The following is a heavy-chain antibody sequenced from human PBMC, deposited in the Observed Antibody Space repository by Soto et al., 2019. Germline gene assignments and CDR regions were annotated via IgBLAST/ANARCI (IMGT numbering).Heavy chain of an antibody. D-gene: IGHD3-16*01. CDR2: VYYSGST. CDR1: GGSISSGDFY. J-gene: IGHJ6*02. CDR3: ARGLGYGFYFYYYGMDV. V-gene: IGHV4-30-4*01. Sequence: TLSLTCTVAGGSISSGDFYWSWIRQPPGKGLEWIGYVYYSGSTHYNPSLKSRVTISVDTSKNQFSLKLSSVTAADTAVYYCARGLGYGFYFYYYGMDVWGQGTTV.